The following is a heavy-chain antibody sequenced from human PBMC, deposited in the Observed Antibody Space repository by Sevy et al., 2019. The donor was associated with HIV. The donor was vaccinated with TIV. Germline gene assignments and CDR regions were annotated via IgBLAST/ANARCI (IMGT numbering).Heavy chain of an antibody. V-gene: IGHV3-9*01. J-gene: IGHJ4*02. CDR1: GFTFDDYA. CDR3: AKGLYCSSTSCYKDPLFDY. D-gene: IGHD2-2*02. CDR2: ISWNSGSI. Sequence: GGSLRLSCAASGFTFDDYAMHWVRQAPGKGLEWVSGISWNSGSIGYADSVKGRFTISRGNAKNSLYLQMNSLRAEDTALYYCAKGLYCSSTSCYKDPLFDYWGQGTLVTVSS.